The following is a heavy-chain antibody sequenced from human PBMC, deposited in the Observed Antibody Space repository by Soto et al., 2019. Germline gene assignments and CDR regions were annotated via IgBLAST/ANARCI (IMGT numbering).Heavy chain of an antibody. CDR2: VSPDGRAV. V-gene: IGHV3-48*03. J-gene: IGHJ5*02. Sequence: EVQLVESGGGLAQPGGSLRLSCSGSGFTFSNYEMRWVRHAPGKELEWVSSVSPDGRAVFYADSVKGRFTISRDNAKSSLYLRMNSLRAADTAVYYCASLWGRQLWLPPPWGQGTLVTGSS. CDR3: ASLWGRQLWLPPP. CDR1: GFTFSNYE. D-gene: IGHD5-18*01.